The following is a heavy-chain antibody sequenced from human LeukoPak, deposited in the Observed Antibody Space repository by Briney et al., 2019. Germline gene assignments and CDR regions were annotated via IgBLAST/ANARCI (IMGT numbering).Heavy chain of an antibody. J-gene: IGHJ6*03. D-gene: IGHD4-11*01. Sequence: GGSLRLSCAASGFTFSSYSMNWVRQAPGKGLEWVSYISSSSSTIYYADSVKGRFTISRDNSKNTLYLQMNSLRAEDTAVYYCARDGHDYRWGYYYMDVWGKGTTVTVSS. CDR3: ARDGHDYRWGYYYMDV. V-gene: IGHV3-48*01. CDR2: ISSSSSTI. CDR1: GFTFSSYS.